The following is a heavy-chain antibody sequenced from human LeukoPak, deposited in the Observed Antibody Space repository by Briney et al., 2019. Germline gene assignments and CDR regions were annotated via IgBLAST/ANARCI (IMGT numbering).Heavy chain of an antibody. Sequence: GGSLRLSCAAPGFTFSTYGMHRVRQAPGKGLEWVAFIRYDGSNKYYVDSVKGRFTISRDNSKNTLYLQMNSLRGEDTAVYFCAKDKDPWKSTAISDFDYWGQGTLVTVSS. CDR1: GFTFSTYG. CDR3: AKDKDPWKSTAISDFDY. V-gene: IGHV3-30*02. J-gene: IGHJ4*02. CDR2: IRYDGSNK. D-gene: IGHD1-1*01.